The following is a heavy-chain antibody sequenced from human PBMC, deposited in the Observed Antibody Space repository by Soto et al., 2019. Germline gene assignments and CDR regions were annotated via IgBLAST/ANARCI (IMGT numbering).Heavy chain of an antibody. CDR1: GFIFSSYA. CDR2: ISSSGGGT. V-gene: IGHV3-23*01. Sequence: EVQLLESGGGLVQPGGSLRLSCAAPGFIFSSYAMSWVRQAPGKGLEWGSGISSSGGGTYYADSVKGRFTISRDNSKNTLYLQLSSLIAEYTAACYCAQGNDVTLIGAFDSWGQGTLVTVSS. CDR3: AQGNDVTLIGAFDS. D-gene: IGHD2-21*02. J-gene: IGHJ4*02.